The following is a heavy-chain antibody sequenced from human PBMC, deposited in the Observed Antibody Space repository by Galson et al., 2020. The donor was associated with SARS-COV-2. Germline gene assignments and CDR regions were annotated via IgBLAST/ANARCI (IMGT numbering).Heavy chain of an antibody. J-gene: IGHJ4*02. V-gene: IGHV3-30*03. CDR3: ASVVAGTHPIRFDY. CDR1: GFTFSSYG. CDR2: ISYDGSNK. D-gene: IGHD6-19*01. Sequence: GESLMISCAASGFTFSSYGMHWVRQAPGKGLEWVAVISYDGSNKYYADSVKGRFTISRDNSKNTLYLQMNSLRAEDTAVYYCASVVAGTHPIRFDYWGQGTLVTVSS.